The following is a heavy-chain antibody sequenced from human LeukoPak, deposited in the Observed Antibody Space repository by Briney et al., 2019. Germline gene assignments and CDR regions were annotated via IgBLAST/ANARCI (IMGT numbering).Heavy chain of an antibody. CDR3: ARGVYFDWLSSNYFDY. Sequence: SETLSLTCTVSGGSISSSSYYWGWIRQPPGKGLEWIGSIYYSGSTYYNPSLKSRVTISVDTSKNQFSLKLSSVTAADTAVYYCARGVYFDWLSSNYFDYWGQGTLVTVSS. CDR2: IYYSGST. V-gene: IGHV4-39*07. D-gene: IGHD3-9*01. J-gene: IGHJ4*02. CDR1: GGSISSSSYY.